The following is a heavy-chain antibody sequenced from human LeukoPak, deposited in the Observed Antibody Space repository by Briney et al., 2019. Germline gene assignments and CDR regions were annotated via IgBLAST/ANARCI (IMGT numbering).Heavy chain of an antibody. J-gene: IGHJ4*02. CDR3: AKHPYDILTGYYISYYFDY. Sequence: PGGSLRLSCAASGFTFSSYSMNWVRQAPGKGLEWVSAISGSGGSTYYADSVKGRFTISRDNSKNTLYLQMNSLRAEDTAVYYCAKHPYDILTGYYISYYFDYWGQGTLVTVSS. V-gene: IGHV3-23*01. CDR2: ISGSGGST. D-gene: IGHD3-9*01. CDR1: GFTFSSYS.